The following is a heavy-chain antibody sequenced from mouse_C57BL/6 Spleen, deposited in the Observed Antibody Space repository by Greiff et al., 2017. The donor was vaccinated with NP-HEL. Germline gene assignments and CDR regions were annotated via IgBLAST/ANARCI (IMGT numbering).Heavy chain of an antibody. V-gene: IGHV1-42*01. CDR1: GYSFTGYY. J-gene: IGHJ1*03. CDR3: ARGSYGYFDV. Sequence: VQLQQSGPELVKPGASVKISCKASGYSFTGYYMNWVKQSPEKSLEWIGEINPSTGGTTYNQKFKAKATLTVDKSSSTAYMQLKSLTSEDSAVYYCARGSYGYFDVWGTGTTVTVSS. CDR2: INPSTGGT. D-gene: IGHD1-1*01.